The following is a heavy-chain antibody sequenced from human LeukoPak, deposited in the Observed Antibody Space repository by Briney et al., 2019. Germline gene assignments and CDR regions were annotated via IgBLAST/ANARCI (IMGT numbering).Heavy chain of an antibody. CDR1: GFIFSNHY. V-gene: IGHV3-74*01. CDR2: INNDGSIT. D-gene: IGHD3-10*01. Sequence: PGGSLRLSCAVSGFIFSNHYMHWVRQAPEKGLVWVSRINNDGSITSYADSVKGRFTISRDNAKNTLYLQMNSLRAEDTAVYYCVLMVWGGGQGTLVTVSS. J-gene: IGHJ4*02. CDR3: VLMVWG.